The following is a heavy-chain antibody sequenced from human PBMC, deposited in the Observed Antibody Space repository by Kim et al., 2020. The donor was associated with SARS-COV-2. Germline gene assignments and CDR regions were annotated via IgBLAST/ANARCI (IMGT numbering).Heavy chain of an antibody. V-gene: IGHV3-30*07. Sequence: KGQFTISRDKSKNRLKLQMNSLRAEETAVYYCAREGTKLGNYDYYGMDVWGQGTTVTVSS. D-gene: IGHD7-27*01. CDR3: AREGTKLGNYDYYGMDV. J-gene: IGHJ6*02.